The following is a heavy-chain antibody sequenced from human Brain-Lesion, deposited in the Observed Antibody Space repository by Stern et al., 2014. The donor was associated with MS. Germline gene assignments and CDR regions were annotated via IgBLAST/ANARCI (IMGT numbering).Heavy chain of an antibody. Sequence: QVQLQQWGPGLVKPSQTLSLSCTVSGGSISSGGYYWSWIRQPAGKGLEWIGRIFYSGRTSYNPPLQNRGILSIDPSQNPVSLRLNSMTAADTAVYYCARGRVVPGFQYYATDVWGQGTTVIVSS. D-gene: IGHD2-2*01. CDR1: GGSISSGGYY. V-gene: IGHV4-61*02. J-gene: IGHJ6*02. CDR3: ARGRVVPGFQYYATDV. CDR2: IFYSGRT.